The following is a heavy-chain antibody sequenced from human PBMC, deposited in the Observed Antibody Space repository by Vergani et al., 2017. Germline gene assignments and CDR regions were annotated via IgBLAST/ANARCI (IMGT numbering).Heavy chain of an antibody. CDR3: AKDRARWHYFDY. CDR2: ISYDGSNK. D-gene: IGHD4-23*01. V-gene: IGHV3-30*18. J-gene: IGHJ4*02. Sequence: QVQLVESGGGVVQPGRPLRLSCAASGFTFSSYGLHWVRQAPGKGLEWVAVISYDGSNKYYADSVKGRFTISRDNSKNTLYLQMNSLRAEDTAVYYCAKDRARWHYFDYWGQGTLVTVSS. CDR1: GFTFSSYG.